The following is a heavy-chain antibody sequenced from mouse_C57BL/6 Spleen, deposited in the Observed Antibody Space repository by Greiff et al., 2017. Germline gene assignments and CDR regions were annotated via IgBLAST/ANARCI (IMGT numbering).Heavy chain of an antibody. D-gene: IGHD1-1*01. Sequence: VQLQQSGAELVKPGASVKLSCKASGYTFTSYWMHWLKQRPGQGLEWIGMIHPNSGSTNYNEKFKSKATLTVDKSSSTAYMQLSSLTSEDSAVYYCAKNYGSSYAMDYWGQGTSVTVSS. V-gene: IGHV1-64*01. CDR3: AKNYGSSYAMDY. J-gene: IGHJ4*01. CDR2: IHPNSGST. CDR1: GYTFTSYW.